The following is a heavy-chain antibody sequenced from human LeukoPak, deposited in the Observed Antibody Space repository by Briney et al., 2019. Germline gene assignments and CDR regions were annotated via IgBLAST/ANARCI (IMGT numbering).Heavy chain of an antibody. CDR1: GGSISSGSYY. J-gene: IGHJ4*02. D-gene: IGHD3-3*01. Sequence: PSETLSLTCTVSGGSISSGSYYWSWIRQPAGKGLEWIGRIYTSGSTNYNPSLKSRVTISVDTSKNQFSLKLSSVTAADTAVYYCARVLEWLLAPYFDYWGQGTLVTVSS. CDR3: ARVLEWLLAPYFDY. V-gene: IGHV4-61*02. CDR2: IYTSGST.